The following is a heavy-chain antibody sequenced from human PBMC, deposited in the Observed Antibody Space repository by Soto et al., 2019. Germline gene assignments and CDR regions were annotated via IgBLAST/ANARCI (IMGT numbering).Heavy chain of an antibody. CDR2: IYQSGST. J-gene: IGHJ5*01. D-gene: IGHD6-13*01. Sequence: SETLSLTCAVSGYAISSGYYWGWIRQPPGKGLEWIGSIYQSGSTYYNLSLKSRVTISVDTSKNQFSLKVSSVTATDTAVYYCARELIAAAGNNWFGSWGQGNLVTVSS. CDR1: GYAISSGYY. V-gene: IGHV4-38-2*01. CDR3: ARELIAAAGNNWFGS.